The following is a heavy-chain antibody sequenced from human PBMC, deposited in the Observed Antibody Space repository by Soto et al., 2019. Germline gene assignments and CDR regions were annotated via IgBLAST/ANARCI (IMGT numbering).Heavy chain of an antibody. V-gene: IGHV4-4*07. CDR3: VRDGTKTLRDWFDP. Sequence: SETLSLACTVSGASISGFYWSWIRKSAGKGLEWIGRIYATGTTDYNPSLKSRVMMSVDTSKKQFSLKLRSVTAADTAVYYCVRDGTKTLRDWFDPWGHGISVTVSS. CDR1: GASISGFY. D-gene: IGHD1-1*01. CDR2: IYATGTT. J-gene: IGHJ5*02.